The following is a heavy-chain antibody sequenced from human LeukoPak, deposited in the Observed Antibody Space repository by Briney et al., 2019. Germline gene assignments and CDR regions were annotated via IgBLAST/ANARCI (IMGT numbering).Heavy chain of an antibody. V-gene: IGHV4-61*08. CDR1: GGSISSGDYY. J-gene: IGHJ4*02. CDR3: AREFKDTAMVAYYFDY. D-gene: IGHD5-18*01. Sequence: PSETLSLTCTVSGGSISSGDYYWSWIRQPPGKGLEWIGYIYYSGSTNYNPSLKSRVTISVDTSKNQFSLKLSSVTAADTAVCYCAREFKDTAMVAYYFDYWGQGTLVTVSS. CDR2: IYYSGST.